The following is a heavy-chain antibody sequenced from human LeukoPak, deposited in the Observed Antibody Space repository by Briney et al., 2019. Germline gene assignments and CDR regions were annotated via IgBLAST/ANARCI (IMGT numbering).Heavy chain of an antibody. V-gene: IGHV3-33*06. CDR3: AKSSHLGVTVTADY. CDR1: GFTFSSYG. J-gene: IGHJ4*02. Sequence: PGRSLRLSCVASGFTFSSYGMHWVRQAPGKGPEWVAVIWYDGSNKYYADSVKGRFTISRDNSKNTLYLQMNSLRAEDTAVYYCAKSSHLGVTVTADYWGQGTLVTVSS. D-gene: IGHD4-17*01. CDR2: IWYDGSNK.